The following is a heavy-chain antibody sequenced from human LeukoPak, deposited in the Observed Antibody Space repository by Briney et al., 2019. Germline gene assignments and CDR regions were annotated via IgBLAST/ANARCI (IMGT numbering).Heavy chain of an antibody. Sequence: SETLSLTCSVSGVSISTYYWSWFRQPAGKGLEWIGRIYTSGSTDYNPSLKSPVTISVDKSKNQFSLKLSSVTGADTAVYYCARRDRGDYATRRFDPWGQGTLVTVSS. V-gene: IGHV4-4*07. J-gene: IGHJ5*02. D-gene: IGHD4-17*01. CDR1: GVSISTYY. CDR3: ARRDRGDYATRRFDP. CDR2: IYTSGST.